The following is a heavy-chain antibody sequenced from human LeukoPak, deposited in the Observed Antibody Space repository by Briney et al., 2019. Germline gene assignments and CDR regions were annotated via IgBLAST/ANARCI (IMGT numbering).Heavy chain of an antibody. D-gene: IGHD3-10*01. Sequence: SETLSLTCTVSGGSISSSSYYWGWIRQPPGKGLEWIGTIFYSGSTYYNPSLKSRVTISVDTSKKQFSLKLSSVTAAGTAVYYCARHVGFITMVRGVINNNWFDPWGQGTLVTVSS. CDR3: ARHVGFITMVRGVINNNWFDP. V-gene: IGHV4-39*01. CDR2: IFYSGST. CDR1: GGSISSSSYY. J-gene: IGHJ5*02.